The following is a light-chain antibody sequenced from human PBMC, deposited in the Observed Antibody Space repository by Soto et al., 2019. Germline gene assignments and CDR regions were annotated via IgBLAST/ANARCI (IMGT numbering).Light chain of an antibody. CDR2: DVS. CDR3: SSYTSSSTLYV. V-gene: IGLV2-14*01. J-gene: IGLJ1*01. Sequence: VLNKPASVNGVPRGARTIIKKGNSSGVGGYNYVSWYQQHPGKAPKLMIYDVSNRPSGVSNRFSGSKSGNTASLTISGLQAEDEADYYCSSYTSSSTLYVFGTGTKVTVL. CDR1: SSGVGGYNY.